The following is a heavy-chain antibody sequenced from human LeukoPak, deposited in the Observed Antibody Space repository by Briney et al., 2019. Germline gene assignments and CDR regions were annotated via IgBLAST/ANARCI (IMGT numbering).Heavy chain of an antibody. D-gene: IGHD3-16*01. V-gene: IGHV1-8*03. CDR3: ARAPGSPGFWGYYYYYMDV. Sequence: EASVKVSCKASGYTFTSYDINWVRQATGQGLEWMGWMNPNSGNTGYAQKFQGRVTITRNTSISTAYMELSSLRSEDTAVYYCARAPGSPGFWGYYYYYMDVWGKGTTVTVSS. CDR2: MNPNSGNT. CDR1: GYTFTSYD. J-gene: IGHJ6*03.